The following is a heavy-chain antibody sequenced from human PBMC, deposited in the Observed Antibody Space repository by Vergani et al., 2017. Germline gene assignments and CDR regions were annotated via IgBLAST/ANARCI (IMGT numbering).Heavy chain of an antibody. CDR3: ARGYCSGGSCEGAFDI. CDR2: IWYDGSNK. J-gene: IGHJ3*02. D-gene: IGHD2-15*01. V-gene: IGHV3-33*08. Sequence: VQLVESGGGLVKPGGSLRLSCAASGFTFSSYGMHWVRQAPGKGLEWVAVIWYDGSNKYYADSVKGRFTISRDNSKNTLYLQMNSLRAEDTAVYYCARGYCSGGSCEGAFDIWGQGTMVTVSS. CDR1: GFTFSSYG.